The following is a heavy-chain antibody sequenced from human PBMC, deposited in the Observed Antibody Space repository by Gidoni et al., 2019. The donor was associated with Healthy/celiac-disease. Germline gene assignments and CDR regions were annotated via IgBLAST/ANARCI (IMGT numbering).Heavy chain of an antibody. D-gene: IGHD3-3*02. J-gene: IGHJ4*02. Sequence: EVQRVESRGGLVQPGGSLRLSCAASGFTFSSYEMTWVRQAQGKGLEWVSYISSSCSTIYYADSVKGRFTISRDNAKNSLYLQMNSLRAEDTSVYYCARDVSPDFDYWGQGTLVTVSS. CDR3: ARDVSPDFDY. V-gene: IGHV3-48*03. CDR2: ISSSCSTI. CDR1: GFTFSSYE.